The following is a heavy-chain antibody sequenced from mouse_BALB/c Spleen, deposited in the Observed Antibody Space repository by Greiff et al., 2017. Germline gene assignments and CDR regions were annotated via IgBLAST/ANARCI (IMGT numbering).Heavy chain of an antibody. J-gene: IGHJ3*01. D-gene: IGHD2-3*01. CDR3: ARCDGYSWFAY. V-gene: IGHV5-12-1*01. CDR1: GFAFSSYD. Sequence: EVMLVESGGGLVKPGGSLKLSCAASGFAFSSYDMSWVRQTPEKRLEWVAYISSGGGSTYYPDTVKGRFTISRDNAKNTLYLQMSSLKSEDTAMYYCARCDGYSWFAYWGQGTLVTVSA. CDR2: ISSGGGST.